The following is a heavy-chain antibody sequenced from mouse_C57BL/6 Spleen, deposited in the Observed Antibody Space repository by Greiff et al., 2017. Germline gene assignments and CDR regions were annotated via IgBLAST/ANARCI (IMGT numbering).Heavy chain of an antibody. CDR1: GYTFTDYY. CDR3: ARYDDYDVGY. Sequence: EVQLQQSGPELVKPGASVKISCKASGYTFTDYYMNWVKQSHGKSLEWIGDINPNNGGTSYNQKFKGKDTLTVDKSSSTAYMERRSLTSEDSAVYYCARYDDYDVGYWGQGTTLTVSS. J-gene: IGHJ2*01. CDR2: INPNNGGT. V-gene: IGHV1-26*01. D-gene: IGHD2-4*01.